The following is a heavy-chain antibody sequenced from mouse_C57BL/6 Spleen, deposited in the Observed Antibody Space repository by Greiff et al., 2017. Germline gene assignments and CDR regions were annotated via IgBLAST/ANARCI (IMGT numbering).Heavy chain of an antibody. D-gene: IGHD1-1*01. V-gene: IGHV5-17*01. J-gene: IGHJ2*01. CDR1: GFTFSDYG. Sequence: EVKLVESGGGLVKPGGSLKLSCAASGFTFSDYGMHWVRQAPEKGLEWVAYISSGSSTIYYADTVKGRFTISRDNAKNTLFLQMTSLRSEDTAMYYCARDYYYGSSYVGYWGQGTTLTVSS. CDR2: ISSGSSTI. CDR3: ARDYYYGSSYVGY.